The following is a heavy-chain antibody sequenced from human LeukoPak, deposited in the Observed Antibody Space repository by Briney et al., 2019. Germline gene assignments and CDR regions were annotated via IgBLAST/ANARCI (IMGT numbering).Heavy chain of an antibody. V-gene: IGHV3-48*02. CDR2: ISSSSSVI. J-gene: IGHJ4*02. CDR1: GFTFSRYS. CDR3: ARDMSLLWFGDPFDY. Sequence: GGSLRLSCAASGFTFSRYSMNWVRQAPGKGLEWVSYISSSSSVIYYADSVKGRFTISRDNAKNSLYLQMNSLRDEDTAVYYCARDMSLLWFGDPFDYWGQGTLVTVSS. D-gene: IGHD3-10*01.